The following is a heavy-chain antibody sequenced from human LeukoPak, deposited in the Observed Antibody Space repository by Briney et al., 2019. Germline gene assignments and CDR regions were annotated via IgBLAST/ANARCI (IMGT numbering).Heavy chain of an antibody. V-gene: IGHV3-53*01. CDR1: GFTVSSHY. Sequence: GGSLRLSCAASGFTVSSHYMTWVRQAPGKGLEWVSLISSGSSTYYADSVKGRFTISRDNSKNTLYLQLNSLRADDTAVYYCARRRSKAYENWGQGTLVTVSS. J-gene: IGHJ4*02. CDR3: ARRRSKAYEN. D-gene: IGHD3-22*01. CDR2: ISSGSST.